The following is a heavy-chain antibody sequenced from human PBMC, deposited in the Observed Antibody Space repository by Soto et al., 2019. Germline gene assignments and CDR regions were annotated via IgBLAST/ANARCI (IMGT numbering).Heavy chain of an antibody. V-gene: IGHV5-51*01. D-gene: IGHD3-10*01. CDR1: GDSFTSYW. J-gene: IGHJ6*02. CDR2: IYPGDSDT. Sequence: PGESLKISCKCSGDSFTSYWIGWVRQMPGKGLEWMGTIYPGDSDTRYSPSFQGQVTISADKSISTAYLQWSSLKASDTAMYYCAGGGVRGVITRTRDYYGMDVWGQGTTVTVSS. CDR3: AGGGVRGVITRTRDYYGMDV.